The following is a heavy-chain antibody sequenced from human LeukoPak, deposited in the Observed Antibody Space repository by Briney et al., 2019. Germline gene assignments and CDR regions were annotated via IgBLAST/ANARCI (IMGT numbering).Heavy chain of an antibody. CDR3: AKGGEVRGETNFDY. V-gene: IGHV3-9*01. J-gene: IGHJ4*02. D-gene: IGHD3-10*01. Sequence: GGSLRLSCAASGFTFVDYAMHWVRQAPGKGLEWVSTISWNSATIRYAGSMKGRFTISRDNAKNSLYLEVDSLRAEDTALYYCAKGGEVRGETNFDYWGQGTLVTVSS. CDR2: ISWNSATI. CDR1: GFTFVDYA.